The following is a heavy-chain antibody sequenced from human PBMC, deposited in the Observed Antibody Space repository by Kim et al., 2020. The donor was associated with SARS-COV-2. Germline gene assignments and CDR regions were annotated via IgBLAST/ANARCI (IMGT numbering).Heavy chain of an antibody. D-gene: IGHD4-17*01. Sequence: GGSLRLSCAASGFTVSNNYMSWVRQAPGKGLEWVSVIYTGGSVYYADSVKGRFTISRDNSKNTLHVLMYSLRVEDTAVYYCARGGYHGDYWGDAFDIWGQGTVVTVSS. V-gene: IGHV3-66*01. CDR3: ARGGYHGDYWGDAFDI. CDR1: GFTVSNNY. CDR2: IYTGGSV. J-gene: IGHJ3*02.